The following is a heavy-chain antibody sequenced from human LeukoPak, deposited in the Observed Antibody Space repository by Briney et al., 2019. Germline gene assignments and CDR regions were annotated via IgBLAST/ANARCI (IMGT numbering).Heavy chain of an antibody. D-gene: IGHD1-26*01. CDR2: INRGSSTR. V-gene: IGHV3-48*02. Sequence: PGGSLRLSCAASGFTFSSYSMKWVRQPPGKGLEWVSFINRGSSTRHYADSVKGRFTISRDNAKNSLYLQMNSLRDEDTAVYFCARAGGIVGATTDYWGEGTPVTVSS. J-gene: IGHJ4*02. CDR3: ARAGGIVGATTDY. CDR1: GFTFSSYS.